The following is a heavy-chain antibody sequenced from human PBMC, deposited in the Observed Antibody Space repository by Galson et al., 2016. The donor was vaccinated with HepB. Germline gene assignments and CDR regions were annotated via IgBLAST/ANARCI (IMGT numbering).Heavy chain of an antibody. J-gene: IGHJ4*02. Sequence: SLRLSCAASGFTFSICGMHWVRQAPGKGLEWVALISSDGDNKYYADSVKGRFTISRDNSKNTLYLQLNFLTAEDTAVYYCAKDGGNQGYSDSGGPNRGILFDYWGQGTLVTVSS. D-gene: IGHD5-18*01. CDR3: AKDGGNQGYSDSGGPNRGILFDY. V-gene: IGHV3-30*18. CDR1: GFTFSICG. CDR2: ISSDGDNK.